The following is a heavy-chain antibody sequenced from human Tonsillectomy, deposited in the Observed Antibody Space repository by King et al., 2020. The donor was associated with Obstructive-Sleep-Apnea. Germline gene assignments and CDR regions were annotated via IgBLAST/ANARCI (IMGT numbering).Heavy chain of an antibody. J-gene: IGHJ4*02. V-gene: IGHV4-59*08. Sequence: VQLQESGPGLVKPSETLSLTCTGSGGSISSYYWSWIRQPPGKGLEWIGYIYYSGSNNYNPSLKSRVTISVDTSKNQFSLKLNSVTAADTAVYYCARHAVDDSSGYPFDYWGQGTLVTVSS. CDR2: IYYSGSN. D-gene: IGHD3-22*01. CDR3: ARHAVDDSSGYPFDY. CDR1: GGSISSYY.